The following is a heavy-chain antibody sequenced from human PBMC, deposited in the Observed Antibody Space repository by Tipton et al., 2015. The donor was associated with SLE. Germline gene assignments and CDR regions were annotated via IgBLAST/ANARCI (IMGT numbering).Heavy chain of an antibody. CDR3: ARSPRGGGYYPYYFDY. V-gene: IGHV4-61*02. CDR1: GASIYSGSYF. CDR2: IHSTGST. Sequence: TLSLTCTVSGASIYSGSYFWSWIRQPAGKGLEWIGRIHSTGSTNYNSSLESRVSMSIDTSKNLFSLKLTSVTAADTAVYYCARSPRGGGYYPYYFDYWGQGTLVTVSS. J-gene: IGHJ4*02. D-gene: IGHD3-3*01.